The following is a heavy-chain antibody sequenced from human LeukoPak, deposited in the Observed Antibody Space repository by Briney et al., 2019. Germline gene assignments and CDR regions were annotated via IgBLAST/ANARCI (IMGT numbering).Heavy chain of an antibody. CDR1: RFTFINYA. V-gene: IGHV3-23*01. J-gene: IGHJ4*02. CDR3: AKGAREYCSGAICYPFDY. CDR2: VTGSGRDT. Sequence: QPGASLRLSCAASRFTFINYAMNWVRQAPGRGLEWVSSVTGSGRDTYHADSVKGRFTISGDNSKNTLYLQMNSLRAEDTAIYYCAKGAREYCSGAICYPFDYWGQGTLVTVSS. D-gene: IGHD2-2*01.